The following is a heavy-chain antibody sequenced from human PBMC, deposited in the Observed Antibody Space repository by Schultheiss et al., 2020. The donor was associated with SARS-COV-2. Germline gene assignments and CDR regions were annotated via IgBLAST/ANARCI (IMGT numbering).Heavy chain of an antibody. CDR3: ARGAGSAWFAY. CDR1: GFTFSSYS. Sequence: GGSLRLSCAASGFTFSSYSMNWVRQAPGKGLEWISYINEGGDVIFYADSIKGRFTISRDTAKSSLFLQMSSLRGDDTAVYYCARGAGSAWFAYWGRGTLVTVSS. J-gene: IGHJ4*02. V-gene: IGHV3-48*01. D-gene: IGHD6-25*01. CDR2: INEGGDVI.